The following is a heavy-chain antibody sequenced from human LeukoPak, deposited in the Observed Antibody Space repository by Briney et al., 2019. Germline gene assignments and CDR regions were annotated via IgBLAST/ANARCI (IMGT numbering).Heavy chain of an antibody. V-gene: IGHV4-39*01. D-gene: IGHD6-19*01. CDR3: ARALSGWYPFDY. J-gene: IGHJ4*02. CDR2: IYYSGST. Sequence: SETLSLTCTVSGGSISSSSYYWGWIRQPPGKGLEWIGSIYYSGSTYYNPSLKSRVTISVDTSKNQFSLKLSSVTAADTAVYYCARALSGWYPFDYWGQGTLVTVSS. CDR1: GGSISSSSYY.